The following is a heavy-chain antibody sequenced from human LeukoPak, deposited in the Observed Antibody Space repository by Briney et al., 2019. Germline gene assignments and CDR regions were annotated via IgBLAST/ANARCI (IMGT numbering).Heavy chain of an antibody. CDR3: VRDLGHSRHYFEY. D-gene: IGHD7-27*01. CDR1: GFTFNSFF. V-gene: IGHV3-7*01. J-gene: IGHJ4*02. Sequence: PGGSLRLSCAASGFTFNSFFLNWVRLTPVRVLELLAFISQDGSDTFYMDSVRGRFTLSRDNTKNSLYLQMDSLRAEDTAVYFCVRDLGHSRHYFEYWGQGALVTVSS. CDR2: ISQDGSDT.